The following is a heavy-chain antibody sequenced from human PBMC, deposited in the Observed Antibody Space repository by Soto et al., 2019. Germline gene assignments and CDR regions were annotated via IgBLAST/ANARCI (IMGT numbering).Heavy chain of an antibody. V-gene: IGHV5-10-1*01. CDR1: GYSFTNYW. J-gene: IGHJ4*02. CDR3: ARYSYDSSAYYYGFDY. D-gene: IGHD3-22*01. Sequence: PGESLKISWKGAGYSFTNYWISWVRQMPGKGLEWMGRIDPSDSYTNYSPSFQGHVTISADKSISTAYLQWSSLKASDTAMYYCARYSYDSSAYYYGFDYWGQGTLVTVSS. CDR2: IDPSDSYT.